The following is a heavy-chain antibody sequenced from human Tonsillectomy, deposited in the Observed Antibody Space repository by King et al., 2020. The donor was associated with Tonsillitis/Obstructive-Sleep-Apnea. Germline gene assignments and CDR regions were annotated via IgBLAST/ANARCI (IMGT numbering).Heavy chain of an antibody. CDR1: GFSLSNARMG. CDR2: IFSNDDE. D-gene: IGHD6-19*01. Sequence: VTLKESGPVLVKPTETLTLTCTVSGFSLSNARMGVSWIRQPPGKALEWLAHIFSNDDETYSTSLKSRLTISKDTSKSQVVLTMTNMDPVDTATYYCARIPLRSSSAYYHDAFDIWGQGTMVTVSS. J-gene: IGHJ3*02. CDR3: ARIPLRSSSAYYHDAFDI. V-gene: IGHV2-26*01.